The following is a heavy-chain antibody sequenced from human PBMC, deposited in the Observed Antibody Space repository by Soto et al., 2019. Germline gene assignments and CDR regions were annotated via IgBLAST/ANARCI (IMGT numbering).Heavy chain of an antibody. Sequence: SETLSLTCTVSGGSISSGGYYWSWIRQHPGRGLEWIGYIYYSGSTYYNPSLKSRVTISVDTSKNQFSLKLSSVTAADTAVYYCAREMITFGGVIAPNGMDVWGQGTTVTVSS. D-gene: IGHD3-16*02. CDR2: IYYSGST. CDR1: GGSISSGGYY. J-gene: IGHJ6*02. V-gene: IGHV4-31*03. CDR3: AREMITFGGVIAPNGMDV.